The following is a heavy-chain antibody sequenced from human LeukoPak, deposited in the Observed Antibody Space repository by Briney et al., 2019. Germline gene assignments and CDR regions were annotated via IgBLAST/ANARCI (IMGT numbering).Heavy chain of an antibody. D-gene: IGHD3-22*01. J-gene: IGHJ4*02. CDR2: IYYSGST. V-gene: IGHV4-61*08. Sequence: SETLSLTCSVSGVYFSSSGCYWGWIRQPPGKGLEWIGYIYYSGSTNYNPSLKSRVTISVDTSKNQFSLKLSSVTAADTAVYYCARNVGDYYDSSGPFDYWGQGTLVTVSS. CDR1: GVYFSSSGCY. CDR3: ARNVGDYYDSSGPFDY.